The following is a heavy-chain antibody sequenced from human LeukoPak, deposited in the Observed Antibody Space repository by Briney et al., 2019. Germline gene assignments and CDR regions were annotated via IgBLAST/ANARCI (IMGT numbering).Heavy chain of an antibody. CDR3: AKGPYYNILTATIRVRNAFDI. CDR2: IFPSGGEI. J-gene: IGHJ3*02. CDR1: GFTFSTFA. V-gene: IGHV3-23*01. D-gene: IGHD3-9*01. Sequence: GGSLRLSCAASGFTFSTFAMIWVRQPPGKGLEWVSSIFPSGGEIHYADSVRGRFTISRDNSKNTLYLQMNSLRAEDTAVYYCAKGPYYNILTATIRVRNAFDIWGHGTMVTVSS.